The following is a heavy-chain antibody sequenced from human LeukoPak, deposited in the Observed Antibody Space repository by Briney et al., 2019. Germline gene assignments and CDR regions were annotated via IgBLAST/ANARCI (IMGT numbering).Heavy chain of an antibody. Sequence: KSSETLSLTCTVSGGSISSYYWSWIRQPPGKGLEWIGYIYYSGSTNYNPSLKSRVTISVDTSKNQFSLKLSSVTAADTAVYYCARLVTTFDRTDAFDIWGQGTMVTVSS. J-gene: IGHJ3*02. V-gene: IGHV4-59*01. CDR2: IYYSGST. D-gene: IGHD3-16*01. CDR1: GGSISSYY. CDR3: ARLVTTFDRTDAFDI.